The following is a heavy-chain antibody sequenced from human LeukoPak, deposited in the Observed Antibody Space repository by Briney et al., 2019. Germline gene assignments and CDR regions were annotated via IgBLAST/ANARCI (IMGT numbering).Heavy chain of an antibody. CDR2: ISIDGSYT. V-gene: IGHV3-74*01. J-gene: IGHJ4*02. CDR1: GFGFSDYW. CDR3: ARAGNYRFDY. D-gene: IGHD1-7*01. Sequence: GGSLRLSCAASGFGFSDYWMHWVRQVPGRGPVWVSHISIDGSYTNYADSVKGRFTISRDNAKNTLYLEMNSLRVEDTAVYYCARAGNYRFDYWGQGTLVTVSS.